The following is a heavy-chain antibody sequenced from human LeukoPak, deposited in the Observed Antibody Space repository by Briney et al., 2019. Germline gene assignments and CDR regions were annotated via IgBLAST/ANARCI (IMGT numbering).Heavy chain of an antibody. CDR3: ARGDGYNTFDY. Sequence: SETLSLTCAVYGGSFSGYYWSWIRQPPGKGLEWIGYIYYSGSTYYNPSLKSRVTISVDTSKNQFSLKLSSVTAADTAVYYCARGDGYNTFDYWGQGTLVTVSS. CDR1: GGSFSGYY. V-gene: IGHV4-59*12. CDR2: IYYSGST. J-gene: IGHJ4*02. D-gene: IGHD5-24*01.